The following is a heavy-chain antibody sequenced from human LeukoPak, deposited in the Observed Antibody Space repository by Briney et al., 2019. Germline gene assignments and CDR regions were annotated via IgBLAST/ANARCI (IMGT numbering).Heavy chain of an antibody. V-gene: IGHV4-30-2*01. J-gene: IGHJ3*02. Sequence: SETLSLTCAVSGGSISSGGYSWSWIRQPPGKGLEWIGYIYHSGSTCYNPSLKSRVTISVDRSKNQFSLKLSSVTAADTAVYYCARSRSARGTKDAFDIWGQGTMVTVSS. CDR3: ARSRSARGTKDAFDI. CDR1: GGSISSGGYS. CDR2: IYHSGST.